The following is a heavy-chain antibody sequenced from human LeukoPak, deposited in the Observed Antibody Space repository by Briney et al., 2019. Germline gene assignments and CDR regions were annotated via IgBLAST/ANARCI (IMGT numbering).Heavy chain of an antibody. CDR3: ARLRYCSSTSCLVPGDY. V-gene: IGHV3-53*01. Sequence: GGSLRLSCAASGFTVSSNYMSWVRQAPGKGLEWVSVIYSGGTTYYADSVKGRFTISRDSSKNTLYLQMNSLRAEDTAVYYCARLRYCSSTSCLVPGDYWGQGTLVTVSS. J-gene: IGHJ4*02. CDR1: GFTVSSNY. D-gene: IGHD2-2*01. CDR2: IYSGGTT.